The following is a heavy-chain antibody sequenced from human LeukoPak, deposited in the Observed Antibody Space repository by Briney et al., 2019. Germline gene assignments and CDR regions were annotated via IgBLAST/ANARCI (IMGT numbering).Heavy chain of an antibody. V-gene: IGHV4-34*01. CDR1: GGSFSGYY. CDR2: INHSGST. Sequence: SETLSLTCAVYGGSFSGYYWSWIRQPPGKGLEWIGEINHSGSTNYNPSLKSRVTISVDTSKNQFSLKPSSVTAADTAVYYCARAGSSSWYRYAWFDPWGQGTLVTVSS. CDR3: ARAGSSSWYRYAWFDP. J-gene: IGHJ5*02. D-gene: IGHD6-13*01.